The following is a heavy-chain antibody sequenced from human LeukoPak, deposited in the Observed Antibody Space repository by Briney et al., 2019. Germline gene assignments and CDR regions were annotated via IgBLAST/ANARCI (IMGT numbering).Heavy chain of an antibody. CDR2: FDPEDGET. D-gene: IGHD2-21*02. Sequence: ASVKVSCKVSGYTLTELSMHWVRQAPGKGLEWMGGFDPEDGETINAQKFQGRVTMTEDTSTDTAYMELSSLRSEDTAVYYCATFELAYCGGDCYSVWGQGTLVTVSS. CDR1: GYTLTELS. V-gene: IGHV1-24*01. J-gene: IGHJ4*02. CDR3: ATFELAYCGGDCYSV.